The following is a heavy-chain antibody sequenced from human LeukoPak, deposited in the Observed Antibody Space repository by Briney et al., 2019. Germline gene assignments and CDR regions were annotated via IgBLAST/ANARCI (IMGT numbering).Heavy chain of an antibody. V-gene: IGHV4-59*11. CDR3: ARDPYYYGSGSQGFDP. CDR2: IYYRGST. CDR1: GDSISSHY. Sequence: SDTLSLTCTVSGDSISSHYWSWIRQPPGKGLEWLGYIYYRGSTNYNPSLKSRVTISVDTSKNQFSLKLSSVTAADTAVYYCARDPYYYGSGSQGFDPWGQGTLVTVSS. D-gene: IGHD3-10*01. J-gene: IGHJ5*02.